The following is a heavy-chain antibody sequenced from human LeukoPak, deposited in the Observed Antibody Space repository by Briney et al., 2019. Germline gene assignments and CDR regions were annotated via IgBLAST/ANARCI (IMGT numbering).Heavy chain of an antibody. CDR3: ASNPKYYYDSSGYFD. CDR2: IYYSGST. J-gene: IGHJ4*02. V-gene: IGHV4-39*01. Sequence: SETLSLTCTVSGGSISSSSYYWGWIRQPPGKGLEWIGSIYYSGSTYYNPSLKSRVTISVDTSKNQFSLKLSSVTAADTAVYYCASNPKYYYDSSGYFDWGKGTLVTVSS. CDR1: GGSISSSSYY. D-gene: IGHD3-22*01.